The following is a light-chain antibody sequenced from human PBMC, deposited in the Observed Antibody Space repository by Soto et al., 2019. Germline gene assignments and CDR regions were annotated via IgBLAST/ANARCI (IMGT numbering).Light chain of an antibody. Sequence: QSALTQPASVSGSPGQSITISCTGTSSDVGGSNHVSWYQQHPGKAPKLMIFDVNSRPSGVSNRFSGSKSGNTASLSISGLQAEDEAEYYCSSSATSSTLVLFGGGTKLNVL. J-gene: IGLJ3*02. V-gene: IGLV2-14*01. CDR2: DVN. CDR1: SSDVGGSNH. CDR3: SSSATSSTLVL.